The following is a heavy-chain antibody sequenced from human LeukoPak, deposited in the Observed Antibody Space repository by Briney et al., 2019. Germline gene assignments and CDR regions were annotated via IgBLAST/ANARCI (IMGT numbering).Heavy chain of an antibody. J-gene: IGHJ6*02. CDR3: TRSDSSGYYNYAMDV. V-gene: IGHV4-59*01. D-gene: IGHD3-22*01. CDR2: IYSTGRT. CDR1: GGSISGYY. Sequence: PSETLSLTCTVSGGSISGYYWTWIRQPPGKGLEWIGYIYSTGRTNYNPSLKSRLTMSVDTSKNQFSLKLSSVTAADTAIYYCTRSDSSGYYNYAMDVWGQGTTVTV.